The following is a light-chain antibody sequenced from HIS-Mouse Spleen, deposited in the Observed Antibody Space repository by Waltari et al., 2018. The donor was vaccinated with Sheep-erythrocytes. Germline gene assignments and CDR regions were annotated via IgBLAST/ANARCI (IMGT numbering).Light chain of an antibody. CDR2: EVS. CDR3: SSYAGSNNWV. CDR1: SSDVGCYNY. J-gene: IGLJ3*02. V-gene: IGLV2-8*01. Sequence: QSALTQPPSASGSPGQSVTISCTVTSSDVGCYNYVSWYQQHPGKAPKLMISEVSKRPSGVPGRCSGSKSGNTASLTVSGLQAEDEADYYCSSYAGSNNWVFGGGTKLTVL.